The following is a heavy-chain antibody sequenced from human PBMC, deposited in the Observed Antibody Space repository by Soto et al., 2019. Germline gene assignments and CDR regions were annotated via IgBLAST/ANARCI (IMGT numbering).Heavy chain of an antibody. CDR3: ARDLFHPNCSSTSCYGATDY. V-gene: IGHV1-69*08. Sequence: QVQLVQSGAEVKKPGSSVKVSCKASGGTFSSYTISWVRQAPGQGLEWMGRIIPILGIANYAQKFQGRVTITADKSTSTAYMELSSLRSEDTAVYYCARDLFHPNCSSTSCYGATDYWGQGTLVTVSS. D-gene: IGHD2-2*01. CDR1: GGTFSSYT. J-gene: IGHJ4*02. CDR2: IIPILGIA.